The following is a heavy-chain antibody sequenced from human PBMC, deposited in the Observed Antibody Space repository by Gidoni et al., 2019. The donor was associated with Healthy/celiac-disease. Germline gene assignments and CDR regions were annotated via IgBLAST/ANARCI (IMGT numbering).Heavy chain of an antibody. CDR3: ARGVGSGGSGDY. Sequence: QVQLQESGPGLVKPSETLSLTCTVSGSSISRGYYWGWIRQPPGKGLEWIGSIYHSGSTYYNSSLKSRVTISVDTSKNQFSLKLSSVIAADTAVYYCARGVGSGGSGDYWGQGTLVTVSS. CDR1: GSSISRGYY. CDR2: IYHSGST. D-gene: IGHD2-15*01. J-gene: IGHJ4*02. V-gene: IGHV4-38-2*02.